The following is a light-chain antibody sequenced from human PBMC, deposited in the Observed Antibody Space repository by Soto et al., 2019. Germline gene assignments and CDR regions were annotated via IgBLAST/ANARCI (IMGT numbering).Light chain of an antibody. CDR3: QQYDNLPLT. Sequence: DIQMTQSPSSLSASVGDRVTITCQASQDIKNYLNWYQQKSGKAPKLLIYDASDLETGVPSRFSGSGSGTDFTFTINSLQPEEIATYYRQQYDNLPLTVGGGTKVDIK. CDR1: QDIKNY. CDR2: DAS. V-gene: IGKV1-33*01. J-gene: IGKJ4*01.